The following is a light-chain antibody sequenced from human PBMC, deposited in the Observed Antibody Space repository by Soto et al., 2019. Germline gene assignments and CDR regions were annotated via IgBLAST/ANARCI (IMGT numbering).Light chain of an antibody. V-gene: IGKV3-20*01. J-gene: IGKJ5*01. Sequence: EIVLTHSPGTLSLSPGERATLSCRASQSVTSSYLAWHQQKPGEAPRLLISGASSRATGTPDRFSGSGSGTDFTLTIGRLEPEDFAVYYCQQYGSSPPTFGQGTRLEIK. CDR2: GAS. CDR1: QSVTSSY. CDR3: QQYGSSPPT.